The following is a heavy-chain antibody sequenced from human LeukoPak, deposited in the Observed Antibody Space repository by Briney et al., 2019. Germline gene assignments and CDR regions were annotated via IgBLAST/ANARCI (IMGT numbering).Heavy chain of an antibody. D-gene: IGHD3-10*01. CDR3: ASVRRGFGESSKYYAYYYMGV. Sequence: SETLSLTCTVSGGSITSYYWSWIRQPPGKGLEWIGYIYYSGSTNYNPSLKSRVTISVDTSKNQFSLKLSSVTAADTAVYYCASVRRGFGESSKYYAYYYMGVWGKGTTVTISS. J-gene: IGHJ6*03. CDR1: GGSITSYY. V-gene: IGHV4-59*08. CDR2: IYYSGST.